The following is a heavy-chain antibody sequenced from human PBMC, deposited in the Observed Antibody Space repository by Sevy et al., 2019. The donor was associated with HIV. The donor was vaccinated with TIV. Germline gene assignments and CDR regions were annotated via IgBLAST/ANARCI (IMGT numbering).Heavy chain of an antibody. D-gene: IGHD1-26*01. CDR2: ISYDGSNK. J-gene: IGHJ5*02. V-gene: IGHV3-30*04. CDR3: AREGWESPDFWFDP. Sequence: GGSLRLSCAASGFTFSSYAMHWVRQAPGKGLEWVAVISYDGSNKYYADSVKGRFTISRDNSKNTLYLQMNSLRAEDTAVYYCAREGWESPDFWFDPWGQGTLSPSPQ. CDR1: GFTFSSYA.